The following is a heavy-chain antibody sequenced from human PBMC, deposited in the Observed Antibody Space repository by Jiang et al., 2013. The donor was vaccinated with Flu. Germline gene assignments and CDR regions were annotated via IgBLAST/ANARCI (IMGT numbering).Heavy chain of an antibody. J-gene: IGHJ4*02. CDR1: GFTFSSYA. D-gene: IGHD6-6*01. CDR2: ISYDGSNK. CDR3: ARDLLYSSSSMV. Sequence: SCAASGFTFSSYAMHWVRQAPGKGLEWVAVISYDGSNKYYADSVKGRFTISRDNSKNTLYLQMNSLRAEDTAVYYCARDLLYSSSSMVWGQGTLVTVSS. V-gene: IGHV3-30-3*01.